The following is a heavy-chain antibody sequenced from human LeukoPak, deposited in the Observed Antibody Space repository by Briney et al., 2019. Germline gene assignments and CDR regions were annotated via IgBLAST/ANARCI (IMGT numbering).Heavy chain of an antibody. J-gene: IGHJ4*02. CDR1: GFTFSSYG. Sequence: GGSLRLFCAASGFTFSSYGMHWVRQAPGKGLEWVAFIRYDGSNKYYADSVKGRFTISRDNSKNTLYLQMNSLRAEDTAVYYCARDSSGWYFDYWGQGTLVTVSS. CDR3: ARDSSGWYFDY. V-gene: IGHV3-30*02. D-gene: IGHD6-19*01. CDR2: IRYDGSNK.